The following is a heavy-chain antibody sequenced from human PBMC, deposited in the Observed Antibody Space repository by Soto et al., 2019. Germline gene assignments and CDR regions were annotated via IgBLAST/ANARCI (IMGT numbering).Heavy chain of an antibody. CDR3: ARYGAVVPPLDYNGMDV. V-gene: IGHV4-31*03. D-gene: IGHD2-2*01. Sequence: SETLSLTCTVSGVSIRSGGYYWSWIRQHPGKGLEWVGYIYYSGNTYYNPSLESRVTMSVDTSKNQFSLKVNSVTAADTAVYYCARYGAVVPPLDYNGMDVWGQGTTVTVSS. CDR1: GVSIRSGGYY. J-gene: IGHJ6*02. CDR2: IYYSGNT.